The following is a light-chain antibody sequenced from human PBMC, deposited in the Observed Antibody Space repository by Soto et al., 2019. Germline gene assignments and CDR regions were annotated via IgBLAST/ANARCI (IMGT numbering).Light chain of an antibody. CDR3: AAWDDRLNAWV. CDR2: RTN. V-gene: IGLV1-47*01. CDR1: TSNIGRNY. J-gene: IGLJ3*02. Sequence: QSVLTQPPSASGTPGQTITISCSGTTSNIGRNYVHWYQQLPGTAPKLLIYRTNQRPSEVPDQFSASKSGTSASLAISGLQSDDEGDYYCAAWDDRLNAWVFGGGTKVTVL.